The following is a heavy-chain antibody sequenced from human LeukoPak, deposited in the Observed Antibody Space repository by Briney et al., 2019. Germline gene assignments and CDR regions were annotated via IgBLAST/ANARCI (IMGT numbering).Heavy chain of an antibody. CDR3: AKGDSYDPFEH. Sequence: RSGGSLRLSCTTSGFTFSSYGMHWVRQAPGKGLEWVAVIWYDGSNQQYADSVKGRFTISRDNSGNTVFPQMNSLRPEDTAVYYCAKGDSYDPFEHWGQGTLVTVSS. CDR2: IWYDGSNQ. D-gene: IGHD3-16*01. CDR1: GFTFSSYG. J-gene: IGHJ4*02. V-gene: IGHV3-33*06.